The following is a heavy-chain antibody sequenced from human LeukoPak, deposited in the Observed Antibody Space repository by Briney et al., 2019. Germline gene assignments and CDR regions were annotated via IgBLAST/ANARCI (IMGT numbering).Heavy chain of an antibody. D-gene: IGHD3-3*01. J-gene: IGHJ5*02. V-gene: IGHV1-8*03. CDR3: ARGDYDFWRGYYLRCDRFDP. CDR1: GYTFTSYD. Sequence: ASVKVSCKASGYTFTSYDINWVRHDTGEGLEWMGWMNPNSGNTGYAQKFQGRVTITRNTSISTAYMELSSLRSEDPAVFYCARGDYDFWRGYYLRCDRFDPTGRGTLATLSS. CDR2: MNPNSGNT.